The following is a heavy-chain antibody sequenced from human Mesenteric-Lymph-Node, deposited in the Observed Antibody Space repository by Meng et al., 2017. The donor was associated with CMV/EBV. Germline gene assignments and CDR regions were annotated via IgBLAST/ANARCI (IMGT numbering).Heavy chain of an antibody. V-gene: IGHV4-4*02. CDR1: GGSSSSNSW. D-gene: IGHD6-13*01. CDR3: ASWSAANWFDP. CDR2: IYHSGST. Sequence: TCAVSGGSSSSNSWWSWVRQPPGKGLEWIGEIYHSGSTNYNPSLKSRVIISVDKSKNQFSLKVSSVTAADTAVYYCASWSAANWFDPWGQGTLVTVSS. J-gene: IGHJ5*02.